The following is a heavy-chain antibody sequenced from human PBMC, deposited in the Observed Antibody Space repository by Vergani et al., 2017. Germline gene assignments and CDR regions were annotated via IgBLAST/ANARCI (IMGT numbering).Heavy chain of an antibody. CDR1: GGSISSYY. V-gene: IGHV4-59*01. D-gene: IGHD3-22*01. Sequence: QVQLQESGPGLVKPSETLSLTCTVSGGSISSYYWSWIRQPPGKGLEWIGYNYYSGSTNYNPSLKSRVTISVDTSKNQFSLELSSVTAADTAVYYCARSKYYYDSSGYYTTRYYYYYGMDVWGQGTTVTVSS. CDR3: ARSKYYYDSSGYYTTRYYYYYGMDV. J-gene: IGHJ6*02. CDR2: NYYSGST.